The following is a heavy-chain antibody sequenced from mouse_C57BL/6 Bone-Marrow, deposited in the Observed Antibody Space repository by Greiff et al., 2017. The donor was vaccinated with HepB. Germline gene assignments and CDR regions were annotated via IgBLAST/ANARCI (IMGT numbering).Heavy chain of an antibody. CDR2: INPNNGGT. CDR1: GYTFTDYN. CDR3: AREGLDSSYAMDY. J-gene: IGHJ4*01. Sequence: EVQLQQSGPELVKPGASVKMSCKASGYTFTDYNMHWVKQSHGKSLEWIGYINPNNGGTSYNQKFKGKATLTVNKSSSTAYMELRSLTSEDSAVYYCAREGLDSSYAMDYWGQGTSVTVSS. D-gene: IGHD3-2*02. V-gene: IGHV1-22*01.